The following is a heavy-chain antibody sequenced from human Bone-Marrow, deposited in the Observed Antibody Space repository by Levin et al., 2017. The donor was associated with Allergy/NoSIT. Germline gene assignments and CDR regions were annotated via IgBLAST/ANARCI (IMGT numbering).Heavy chain of an antibody. Sequence: GGSLRLSCVVSGFTVSNNYMNWVRQAPGRGLDWVSLIYSTGVTKYADSVKGRFTISSDSSKNTLYLQMDRLRVEDTGVYYCARDGPAKPWAWGQGTMVTVSP. CDR3: ARDGPAKPWA. V-gene: IGHV3-53*01. CDR2: IYSTGVT. J-gene: IGHJ3*01. D-gene: IGHD3/OR15-3a*01. CDR1: GFTVSNNY.